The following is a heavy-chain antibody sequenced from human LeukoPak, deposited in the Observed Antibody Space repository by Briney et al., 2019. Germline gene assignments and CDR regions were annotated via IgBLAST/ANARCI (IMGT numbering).Heavy chain of an antibody. D-gene: IGHD5-24*01. CDR1: GGSISSGGYY. CDR2: IYHSGST. CDR3: ARGLANLYFDY. V-gene: IGHV4-30-2*01. J-gene: IGHJ4*02. Sequence: SQTLSLTCTVSGGSISSGGYYWSWIRQPPGKGLEWIGYIYHSGSTYYNPSLKSRVTISVDRSKNQFSLKLSSVTAADTAVYYCARGLANLYFDYWGQGTLVTVSS.